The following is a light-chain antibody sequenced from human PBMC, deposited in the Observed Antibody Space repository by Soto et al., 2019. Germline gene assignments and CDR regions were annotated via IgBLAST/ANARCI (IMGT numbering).Light chain of an antibody. CDR3: QQYGSSGT. J-gene: IGKJ1*01. Sequence: EIVLTQSPGTLSLSPGERATLSCRASQTVSSARLAWFQQKPGQTPRLLIYGASSRATGTPDRFSGSGSGTDFTLTTSRLEPEDFAVYYCQQYGSSGTFGQGTKVDIK. V-gene: IGKV3-20*01. CDR1: QTVSSAR. CDR2: GAS.